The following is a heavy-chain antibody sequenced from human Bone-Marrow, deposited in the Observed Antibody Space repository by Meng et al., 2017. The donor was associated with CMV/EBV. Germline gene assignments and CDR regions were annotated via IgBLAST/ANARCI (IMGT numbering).Heavy chain of an antibody. CDR3: AKGFGALDAFDI. D-gene: IGHD3-16*01. CDR1: GFTFDDYA. V-gene: IGHV3-9*01. J-gene: IGHJ3*02. Sequence: SLKISCAASGFTFDDYAMHWVRQDPGKGLEWVSGISWNSGSIGYADSVKGRFTISRDNAKNSLYLQMNSLRAEDTALYYCAKGFGALDAFDIWGQGTMVTVSS. CDR2: ISWNSGSI.